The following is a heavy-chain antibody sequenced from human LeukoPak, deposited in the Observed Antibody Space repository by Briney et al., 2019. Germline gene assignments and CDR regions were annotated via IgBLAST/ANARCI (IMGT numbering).Heavy chain of an antibody. CDR2: IHYSGSA. V-gene: IGHV4-31*03. CDR3: ARVRSFWFDP. J-gene: IGHJ5*02. CDR1: AGSISSGGYD. Sequence: SENLSLTCTVSAGSISSGGYDWSWIRQHPGKGLEWIGYIHYSGSAYYNPSLQGRVTISVDTSKSQVYLELSSVTAADTAVYYCARVRSFWFDPWGQGTLVTVSS.